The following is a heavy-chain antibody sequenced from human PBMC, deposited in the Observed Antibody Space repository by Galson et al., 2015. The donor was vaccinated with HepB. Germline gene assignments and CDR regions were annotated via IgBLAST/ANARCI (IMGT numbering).Heavy chain of an antibody. CDR3: AKDFRVRSGYYLAYFHH. CDR2: ISYNSAGV. Sequence: SLRLSCAGSGFIFEDFAMSWVRQAPGKGLEWVSGISYNSAGVGYADSVKGRFTISRDNTKNSLYLHMNSLRAEDTALYYCAKDFRVRSGYYLAYFHHWGQGTLVTVSS. V-gene: IGHV3-9*01. CDR1: GFIFEDFA. D-gene: IGHD3-3*01. J-gene: IGHJ1*01.